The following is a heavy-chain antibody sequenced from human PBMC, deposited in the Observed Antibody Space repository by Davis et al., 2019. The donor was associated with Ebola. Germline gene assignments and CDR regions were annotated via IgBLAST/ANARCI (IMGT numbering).Heavy chain of an antibody. CDR2: INHSGST. J-gene: IGHJ4*02. D-gene: IGHD3-22*01. CDR3: ARDRSYDSSGYYDY. CDR1: GGSFSGYY. V-gene: IGHV4-34*01. Sequence: MPSETLSLTCAVYGGSFSGYYWSWIRQSPGKGLEWIGEINHSGSTNYNPSLKSRVTISVDTSKNQFSLKLSSVTAADTAVYYCARDRSYDSSGYYDYWGQGTLVTVSS.